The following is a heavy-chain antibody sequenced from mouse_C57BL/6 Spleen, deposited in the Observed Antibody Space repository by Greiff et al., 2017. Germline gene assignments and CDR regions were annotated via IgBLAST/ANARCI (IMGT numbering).Heavy chain of an antibody. Sequence: QVQLQQPGAELVRPGSSVKLSCKASGYTFTSYWMHWVKQRPIQGLEWIGNIDPSDSATHYNHKFKDKATLTVDKSSSTAYMQLSSLTSEDSAVYYCALYSNFFFDYWGQGTTRTVSS. CDR1: GYTFTSYW. CDR3: ALYSNFFFDY. V-gene: IGHV1-52*01. CDR2: IDPSDSAT. D-gene: IGHD2-5*01. J-gene: IGHJ2*01.